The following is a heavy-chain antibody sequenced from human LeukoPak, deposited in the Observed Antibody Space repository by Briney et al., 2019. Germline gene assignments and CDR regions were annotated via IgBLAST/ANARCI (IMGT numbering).Heavy chain of an antibody. D-gene: IGHD3-3*01. CDR1: GFTFRSYV. Sequence: PGGSLRLSCAASGFTFRSYVMSWVRQAPGKGLEWVSVISGSGGNTNYADSVKGRFTISRDNAKNTLHLQMNSLRAEDTAVYYCARGGYYGSGRYYFDSWGQGTLVTVSS. J-gene: IGHJ4*02. CDR2: ISGSGGNT. CDR3: ARGGYYGSGRYYFDS. V-gene: IGHV3-23*01.